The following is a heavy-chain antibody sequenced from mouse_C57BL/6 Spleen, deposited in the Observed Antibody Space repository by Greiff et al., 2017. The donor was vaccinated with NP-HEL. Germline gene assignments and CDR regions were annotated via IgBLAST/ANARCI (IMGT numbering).Heavy chain of an antibody. Sequence: LVESGAELVRPGASVTLSCKASGYTFTDYEMHWVKQTPVHGLEWIGAIDPETGGTAYNQKFKGKARLTADKSSSTAYMELRSLTSEDSAVYYCTRDWNYYFDYWGQGTTLTVSS. CDR1: GYTFTDYE. CDR3: TRDWNYYFDY. J-gene: IGHJ2*01. CDR2: IDPETGGT. D-gene: IGHD4-1*01. V-gene: IGHV1-15*01.